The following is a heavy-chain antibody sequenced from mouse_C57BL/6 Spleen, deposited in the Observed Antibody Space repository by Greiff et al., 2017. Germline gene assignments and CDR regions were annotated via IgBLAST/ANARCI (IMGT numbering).Heavy chain of an antibody. D-gene: IGHD2-1*01. V-gene: IGHV1-76*01. CDR3: ARNSDGTRPDYYAMDY. Sequence: QVTLKVSGAELVRPGASVKLSCKASGYTFTDYYINWVKQRPGQGLEWIARIYPGSGNTYYNEKFKGKATLTAEKSSSTAYMQLSSLTSEDSAVYFCARNSDGTRPDYYAMDYWGQGTSVTVSS. J-gene: IGHJ4*01. CDR2: IYPGSGNT. CDR1: GYTFTDYY.